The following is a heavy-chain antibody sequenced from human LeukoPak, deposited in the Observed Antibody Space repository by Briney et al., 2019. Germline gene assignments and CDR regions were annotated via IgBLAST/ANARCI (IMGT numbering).Heavy chain of an antibody. D-gene: IGHD3-10*01. V-gene: IGHV1-69*13. CDR2: IIPIFGTA. J-gene: IGHJ5*02. CDR1: GYTFTSYY. Sequence: SVKVSCKASGYTFTSYYMHWMRQAPGQGLEWMGGIIPIFGTANCAQKFQGRVTITADESTSTAYMELSSLRSEDTAVYYCARDPPTMAIWFDPWGQGTLVTAPS. CDR3: ARDPPTMAIWFDP.